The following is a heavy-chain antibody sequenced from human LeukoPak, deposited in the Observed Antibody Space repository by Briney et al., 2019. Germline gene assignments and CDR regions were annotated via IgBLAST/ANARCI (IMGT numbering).Heavy chain of an antibody. CDR1: GFTFDDYT. Sequence: GGSLRLSCAASGFTFDDYTMHWVRQAPGKGLEWVSLISWDGGSTYYAGSVKGRFTISRDNSKNSLYLQMNSLRTEDTALYYCAKAKGGSGSYLHYWGQGTLVTVSS. J-gene: IGHJ4*02. D-gene: IGHD3-10*01. V-gene: IGHV3-43*01. CDR2: ISWDGGST. CDR3: AKAKGGSGSYLHY.